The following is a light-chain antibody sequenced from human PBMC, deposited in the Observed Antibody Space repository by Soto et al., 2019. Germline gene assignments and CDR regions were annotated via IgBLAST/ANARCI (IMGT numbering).Light chain of an antibody. V-gene: IGKV3-15*01. J-gene: IGKJ4*01. CDR1: QSVSSN. Sequence: EIVMTQSPATLSVSPGERATLSCRASQSVSSNLAWYQQKRGQAPRLLIYGASTRATGIPARFSGSGSVTEFTLTISSLQSEDFAVYYCQQYNNWPPLTFGGGTKVEIK. CDR2: GAS. CDR3: QQYNNWPPLT.